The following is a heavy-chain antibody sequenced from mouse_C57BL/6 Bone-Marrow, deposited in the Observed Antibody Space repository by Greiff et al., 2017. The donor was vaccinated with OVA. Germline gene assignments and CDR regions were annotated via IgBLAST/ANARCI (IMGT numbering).Heavy chain of an antibody. D-gene: IGHD2-12*01. CDR1: GYTFTSYD. V-gene: IGHV1-85*01. CDR3: AREYYSGYFDV. J-gene: IGHJ1*03. CDR2: IYHRGGST. Sequence: QVHVKQSGPELVKPGASVKLSCKASGYTFTSYDINWVKQRPGQGLEWIGWIYHRGGSTQYNEKFKGKATLTVAPCYCPAYMEFPSLKSEDAAVDFCAREYYSGYFDVWGTGTTVTVSS.